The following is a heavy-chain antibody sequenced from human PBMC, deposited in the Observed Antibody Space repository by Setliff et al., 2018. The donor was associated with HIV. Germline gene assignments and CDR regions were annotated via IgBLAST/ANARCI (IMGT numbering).Heavy chain of an antibody. CDR1: GYIFTDYY. V-gene: IGHV1-2*02. J-gene: IGHJ6*03. D-gene: IGHD7-27*01. Sequence: PSVKVSCKASGYIFTDYYMHWVRRAPGQGFEWMGWINTDNGRTQYGQKFQGRLTLTRDTSIRTAYMELSGLTFDDTAMYYCARDRRAGVYYYTDVWGPGTTVTVSS. CDR3: ARDRRAGVYYYTDV. CDR2: INTDNGRT.